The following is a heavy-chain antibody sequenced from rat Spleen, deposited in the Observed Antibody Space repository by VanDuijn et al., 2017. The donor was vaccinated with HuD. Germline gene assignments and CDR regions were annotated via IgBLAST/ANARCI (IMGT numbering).Heavy chain of an antibody. CDR3: ARILPYGGYRYFDY. V-gene: IGHV5-31*01. J-gene: IGHJ2*01. D-gene: IGHD1-11*01. CDR1: GFTFNNYW. Sequence: EVQLVESGGGLVQPGRSLKLSCVASGFTFNNYWMTWIRQAPTEGLEWVASISPSGGRTNYRDSVKGRFTLSRDNAKSTLFLQMNSLRSEDTATYYCARILPYGGYRYFDYWGQGVMVTVSS. CDR2: ISPSGGRT.